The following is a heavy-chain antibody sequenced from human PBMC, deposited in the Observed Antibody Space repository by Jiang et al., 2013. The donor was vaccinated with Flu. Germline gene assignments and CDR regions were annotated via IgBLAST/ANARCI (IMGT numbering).Heavy chain of an antibody. CDR2: INHSGST. D-gene: IGHD1-26*01. CDR3: ARVGVGATFYFDY. CDR1: GGSFSGYY. Sequence: GLVKPSETLSLTCAVYGGSFSGYYWSWIRQPPGKGLEWIGEINHSGSTNYNPSLKSRATISVDTSKNQFSLKLSSVTAADTAVYYCARVGVGATFYFDYWGQGTLVTVSS. V-gene: IGHV4-34*01. J-gene: IGHJ4*02.